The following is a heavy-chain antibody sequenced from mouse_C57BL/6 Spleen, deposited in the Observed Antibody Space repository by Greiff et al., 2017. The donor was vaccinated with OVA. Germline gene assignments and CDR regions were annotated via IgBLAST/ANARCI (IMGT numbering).Heavy chain of an antibody. Sequence: QVQLQQPGAELVKPGASVKMSCKASGYTFTSYWITWVKQRPGQGLEWIGDIYPGSGSTNYNEKFKSKATLTVDTSSSPACMQRRSLTSEDSAVYYCARSYYGSSLGWGYFDYWGQGTTLTVSS. CDR2: IYPGSGST. D-gene: IGHD1-1*01. CDR3: ARSYYGSSLGWGYFDY. CDR1: GYTFTSYW. V-gene: IGHV1-55*01. J-gene: IGHJ2*01.